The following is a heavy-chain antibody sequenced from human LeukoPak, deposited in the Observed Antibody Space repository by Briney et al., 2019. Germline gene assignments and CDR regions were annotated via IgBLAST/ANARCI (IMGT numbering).Heavy chain of an antibody. CDR1: GLTFSNYA. CDR2: ISSLGISS. J-gene: IGHJ4*02. Sequence: GGSLRLSCAASGLTFSNYAISWVRQAPGKGLEWVSSISSLGISSYYADSVKGRFTISRDNSKSTLYLQMNSLRAEDTAVYYCAKDMGSRATNFDYWGQGTLVIVSS. CDR3: AKDMGSRATNFDY. D-gene: IGHD1-26*01. V-gene: IGHV3-23*01.